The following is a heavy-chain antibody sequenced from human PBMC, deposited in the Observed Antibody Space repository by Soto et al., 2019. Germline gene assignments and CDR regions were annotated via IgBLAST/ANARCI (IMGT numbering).Heavy chain of an antibody. V-gene: IGHV4-59*01. D-gene: IGHD4-17*01. CDR2: IYYSGST. CDR1: GGSISSYY. CDR3: ARDRTTTVTTLGYYYYGMDV. Sequence: QVQLQESGPGLVKPSETLSLTCTVSGGSISSYYWSWIRQPPGKGLEWIGYIYYSGSTNYNPSLKSRVTISVDTSKNQFSLKLSSVTAADTAVYYCARDRTTTVTTLGYYYYGMDVWGQGTTVTVSS. J-gene: IGHJ6*02.